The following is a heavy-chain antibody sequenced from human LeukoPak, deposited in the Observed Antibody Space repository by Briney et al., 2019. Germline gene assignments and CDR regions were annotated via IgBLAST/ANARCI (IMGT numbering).Heavy chain of an antibody. CDR2: IRYDGSNK. CDR1: GFTFSSYG. CDR3: AKVILGYGYNPTSNLYYFDY. J-gene: IGHJ4*02. Sequence: PGGSLRLSCAASGFTFSSYGMHWVRQAPGKGLEWVAFIRYDGSNKYYADSVKGRFTISRDNSKNTLYLQMNSLRAEDTAVYYCAKVILGYGYNPTSNLYYFDYWGQGTLVTVSS. D-gene: IGHD5-24*01. V-gene: IGHV3-30*02.